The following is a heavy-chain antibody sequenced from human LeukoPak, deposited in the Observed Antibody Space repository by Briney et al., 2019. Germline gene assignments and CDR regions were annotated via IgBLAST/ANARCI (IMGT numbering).Heavy chain of an antibody. CDR3: ARVGLVGYGSGSQHDY. CDR1: GGSISTYH. J-gene: IGHJ4*02. D-gene: IGHD3-10*01. V-gene: IGHV4-4*09. CDR2: IYHSGST. Sequence: SETLSLTCTVSGGSISTYHWNWIRQPPGKGLEWIGYIYHSGSTYYNPSLKSRVTISVDTSKNQFSLKLSSVTAADTAVYYCARVGLVGYGSGSQHDYWGQGTLVTVSS.